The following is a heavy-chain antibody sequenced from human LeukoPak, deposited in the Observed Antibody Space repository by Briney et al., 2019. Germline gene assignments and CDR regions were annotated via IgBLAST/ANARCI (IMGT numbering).Heavy chain of an antibody. Sequence: GASVKVSCKSSGYTFIGFYMHWVRQAPGQGLEWMGRINPDSGGTNYAQKFQGRATMTRDTSISTAYMELSRLRSDDTAVYYCARGLENFDYWGQGTLVTVSS. D-gene: IGHD1-1*01. CDR2: INPDSGGT. CDR1: GYTFIGFY. CDR3: ARGLENFDY. J-gene: IGHJ4*02. V-gene: IGHV1-2*06.